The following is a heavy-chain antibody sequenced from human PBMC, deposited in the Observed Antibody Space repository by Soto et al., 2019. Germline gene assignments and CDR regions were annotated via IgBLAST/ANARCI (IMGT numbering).Heavy chain of an antibody. CDR3: VKWAHQGDYYDSSGYYLVLDY. CDR1: GFTFSSYS. Sequence: GGSLRLSCSAAGFTFSSYSMHWVRQAPGKGLEYVSTMSANGGSTYYADSVKGRFTISRDNSKNTLYLQMSSLRAEDTAVYYCVKWAHQGDYYDSSGYYLVLDYWGQGTLVTVSS. J-gene: IGHJ4*02. CDR2: MSANGGST. V-gene: IGHV3-64D*08. D-gene: IGHD3-22*01.